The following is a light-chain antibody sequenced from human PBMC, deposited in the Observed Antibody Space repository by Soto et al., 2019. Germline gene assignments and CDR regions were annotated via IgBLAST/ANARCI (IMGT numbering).Light chain of an antibody. CDR1: TGAVNGGYY. CDR3: LLYYGGGHLGV. V-gene: IGLV7-43*01. Sequence: QAVVTQAPSLTASPGGTFTLTCACSTGAVNGGYYLTWFQQNPGQPPRALIYSTINRHSWTPARFSGSLLGGKAALTLSGVEPEDEAEYYCLLYYGGGHLGVFGGGTKLTVL. J-gene: IGLJ3*02. CDR2: STI.